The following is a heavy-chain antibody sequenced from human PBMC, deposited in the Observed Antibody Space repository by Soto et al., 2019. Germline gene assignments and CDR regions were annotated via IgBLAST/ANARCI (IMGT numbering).Heavy chain of an antibody. Sequence: GGSLRLSCAASGFTFSNAWMSWVRQAPGKGLEWVAVISYDGSNKYYADSVKGRFTISRDNSKNTLYLQMNSLRAEDTAVYYCARLRGEGYWGQGTLVTVSS. CDR2: ISYDGSNK. CDR3: ARLRGEGY. J-gene: IGHJ4*02. CDR1: GFTFSNAW. V-gene: IGHV3-30-3*01. D-gene: IGHD3-10*01.